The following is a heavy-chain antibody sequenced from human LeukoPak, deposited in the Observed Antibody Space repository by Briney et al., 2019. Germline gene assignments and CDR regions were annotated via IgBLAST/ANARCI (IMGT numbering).Heavy chain of an antibody. CDR3: AREGEPYGFDY. Sequence: PSETLSLTCAVSGGSISSGTYSWSWIRQPPGKGLEGIGYVYHNGNLYYNPSVKSRVTISVDRSKNQFSLNLKFVPAADTAVYYCAREGEPYGFDYWGQGALVTVSS. D-gene: IGHD3-10*01. J-gene: IGHJ4*02. CDR2: VYHNGNL. V-gene: IGHV4-30-2*01. CDR1: GGSISSGTYS.